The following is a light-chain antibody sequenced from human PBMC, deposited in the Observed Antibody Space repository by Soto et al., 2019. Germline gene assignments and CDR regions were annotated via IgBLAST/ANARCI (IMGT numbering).Light chain of an antibody. Sequence: EIVLTQSPGTLSLSPGERATLSCRASQTISSSDLAWYQQKPGQAPRLLIFGASSRAPDIPDRFSGSGSGTDFTLTISILDPEDFAVYYCQVSANSRPQYTFGQGTKLEI. CDR2: GAS. CDR3: QVSANSRPQYT. V-gene: IGKV3-20*01. J-gene: IGKJ2*01. CDR1: QTISSSD.